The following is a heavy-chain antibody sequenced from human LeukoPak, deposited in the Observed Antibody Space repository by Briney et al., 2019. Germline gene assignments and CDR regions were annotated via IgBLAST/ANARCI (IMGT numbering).Heavy chain of an antibody. Sequence: PGVPLRLPCEASGFTFSHFGMHWVRQAPGKGLEWVAVIWSGATNQYYGDSVKGRFTITRDHFKKTVSLQLHSLRAEDTAVHYCAKEAQRGFDYSNSLEHWGQGSLGTVSS. CDR3: AKEAQRGFDYSNSLEH. V-gene: IGHV3-33*06. J-gene: IGHJ4*02. CDR1: GFTFSHFG. D-gene: IGHD4-11*01. CDR2: IWSGATNQ.